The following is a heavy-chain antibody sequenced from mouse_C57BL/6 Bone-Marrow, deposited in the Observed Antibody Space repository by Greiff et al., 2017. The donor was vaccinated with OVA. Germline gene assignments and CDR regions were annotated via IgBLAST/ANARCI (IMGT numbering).Heavy chain of an antibody. Sequence: VQLQQSGAELAKPGASVKLSCKASGYTFTSYWMHWVQQRPGQGLEWIGNINPSSGYTKSNQKFKGKATLTADKSYSTAYMQLSSLTYEDSAVYDCAREDYYYGSSVFWGTGTTVTGSS. J-gene: IGHJ1*03. CDR3: AREDYYYGSSVF. D-gene: IGHD1-1*01. CDR1: GYTFTSYW. CDR2: INPSSGYT. V-gene: IGHV1-7*01.